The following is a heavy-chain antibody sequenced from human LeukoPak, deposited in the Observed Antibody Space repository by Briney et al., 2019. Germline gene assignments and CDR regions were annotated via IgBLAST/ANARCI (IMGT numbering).Heavy chain of an antibody. J-gene: IGHJ4*02. CDR3: TRDEVGATTEFDS. D-gene: IGHD1-26*01. CDR1: GGSFNDYY. V-gene: IGHV3-69-1*02. CDR2: ISPSGSEV. Sequence: ETLSLTCAVYGGSFNDYYWNWVRQAPGKGLEWVSYISPSGSEVKYADSVKGRFSISRDNAMNSLYLQMNSLRAEDTAVYYCTRDEVGATTEFDSWGQGILVTVSS.